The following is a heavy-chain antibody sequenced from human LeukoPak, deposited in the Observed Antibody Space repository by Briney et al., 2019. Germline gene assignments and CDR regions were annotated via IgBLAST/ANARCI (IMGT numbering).Heavy chain of an antibody. CDR1: GGSISSYY. D-gene: IGHD3-10*01. Sequence: SETLSLTCTVSGGSISSYYWSWIRQPPGKGLEWIGYIYYSGSTNYNPSLKSRVTISVDTSKNQFPLKLSSVTAADTAVYYCARPPADDYYGSGSYYKTRYGMDVWGQGTTVTVSS. CDR3: ARPPADDYYGSGSYYKTRYGMDV. V-gene: IGHV4-59*12. CDR2: IYYSGST. J-gene: IGHJ6*02.